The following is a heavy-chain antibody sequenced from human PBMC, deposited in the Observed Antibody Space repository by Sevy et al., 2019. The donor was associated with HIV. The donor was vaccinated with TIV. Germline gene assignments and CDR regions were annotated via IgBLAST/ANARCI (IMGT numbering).Heavy chain of an antibody. D-gene: IGHD2-15*01. V-gene: IGHV3-74*01. CDR1: GFTFSRHW. Sequence: GGSLRLSCTASGFTFSRHWMHWVRQPPGKGLVWVSRINTDGSNTDYADSVKARFTISRDNAKNTLYLQMNSLTVEDTALYYCARDVGYCSGGTCYESGWFDPWGQRTLVTVSS. CDR3: ARDVGYCSGGTCYESGWFDP. CDR2: INTDGSNT. J-gene: IGHJ5*02.